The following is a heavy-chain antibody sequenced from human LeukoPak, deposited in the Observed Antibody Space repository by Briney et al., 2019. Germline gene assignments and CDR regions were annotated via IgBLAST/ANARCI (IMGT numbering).Heavy chain of an antibody. CDR1: GFTFSNYA. CDR2: FVGSGGRT. V-gene: IGHV3-23*01. D-gene: IGHD2-21*02. Sequence: GGSLRLSCAASGFTFSNYAMNWVRQAPGKGLEWVSVFVGSGGRTDYADSVKGRFTISRDNSKNTLYLQMNSLRAEDTAVYYCAKDGGDRVTGTLDYWGQGTLVTVSS. CDR3: AKDGGDRVTGTLDY. J-gene: IGHJ4*02.